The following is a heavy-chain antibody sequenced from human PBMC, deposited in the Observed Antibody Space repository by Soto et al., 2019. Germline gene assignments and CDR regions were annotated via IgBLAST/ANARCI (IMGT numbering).Heavy chain of an antibody. CDR2: IIPIFGTA. V-gene: IGHV1-69*01. CDR3: ARAGGRHSGGSDY. D-gene: IGHD1-26*01. Sequence: QVQLVQSGAEVKKPGSSVKVSCKASGGTFSSYSINWVRQAPGQGLEWMGEIIPIFGTANYAQKFQGRVTITADESTSTVYMELSSLRSEDTAVYYCARAGGRHSGGSDYWGQGNLVTVSS. J-gene: IGHJ4*02. CDR1: GGTFSSYS.